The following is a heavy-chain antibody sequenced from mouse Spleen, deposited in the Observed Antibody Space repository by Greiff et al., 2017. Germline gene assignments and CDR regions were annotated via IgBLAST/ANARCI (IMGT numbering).Heavy chain of an antibody. D-gene: IGHD2-1*01. CDR3: ARRGGNYDYYAMDY. V-gene: IGHV1-80*01. CDR1: GYAFSSYW. J-gene: IGHJ4*01. CDR2: IYPGDGDT. Sequence: QVHVKQSGAELVKPGASVKISCKASGYAFSSYWMNWVKQRPGKGLEWIGQIYPGDGDTNYNGKFKGKATLTADKSSSTAYMQLSSLTSEDSAVYFCARRGGNYDYYAMDYWGQGTSVTVSS.